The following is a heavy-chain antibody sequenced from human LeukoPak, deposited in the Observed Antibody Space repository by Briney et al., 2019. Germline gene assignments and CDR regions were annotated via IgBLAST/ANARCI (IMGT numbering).Heavy chain of an antibody. V-gene: IGHV1-2*02. CDR1: GYTFTGYY. CDR3: AGGSLVTTKYYYYYMDV. CDR2: INPNSGGT. J-gene: IGHJ6*03. Sequence: ASVKVSCKASGYTFTGYYMHWVRQAPGQGLEWMGWINPNSGGTNYAQKFQGRVTMTWDTSISTAYMELSRLRSDDTAVYYCAGGSLVTTKYYYYYMDVWGKGTTVTVSS. D-gene: IGHD4-17*01.